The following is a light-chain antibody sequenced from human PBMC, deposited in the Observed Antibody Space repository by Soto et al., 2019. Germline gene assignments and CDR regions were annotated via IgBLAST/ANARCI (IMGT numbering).Light chain of an antibody. CDR3: TQRTRWLWT. Sequence: DVVLTQSPLSLPVALGQPASISCRSSQSLVFSDGNTYLNWFQQRPGQSPRRLIYKVSNRDSGVPERFRGSGSGTDFTVKIMRVEADEGGVYYCTQRTRWLWTFGHGTQVAV. V-gene: IGKV2-30*01. J-gene: IGKJ1*01. CDR1: QSLVFSDGNTY. CDR2: KVS.